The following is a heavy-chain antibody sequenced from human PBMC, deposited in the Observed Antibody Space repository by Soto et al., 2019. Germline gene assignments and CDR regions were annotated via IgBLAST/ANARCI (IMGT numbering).Heavy chain of an antibody. CDR1: GFSLSTSGEG. V-gene: IGHV2-5*02. Sequence: SGPTLVNPTQTLTLTCTFSGFSLSTSGEGVGWIRQPPGKALEWLALIFWDDDKRYTSSLRSRLTITKATSKNQVVLTLTNMDPVDTATYYCALRRYATVGLSAAISAWFDPWGQGTQVTVSS. D-gene: IGHD2-2*01. CDR3: ALRRYATVGLSAAISAWFDP. CDR2: IFWDDDK. J-gene: IGHJ5*02.